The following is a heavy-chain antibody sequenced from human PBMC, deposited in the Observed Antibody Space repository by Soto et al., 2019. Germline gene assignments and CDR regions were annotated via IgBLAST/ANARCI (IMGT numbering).Heavy chain of an antibody. J-gene: IGHJ4*02. D-gene: IGHD2-8*02. CDR1: GGSFSSGGYY. CDR3: ARATSFSGHHGY. Sequence: QLQLQESGPGLVKPSQTLSLACTVSGGSFSSGGYYWSWIRQLPGKGLEWIGYIYYSGSTYYNPSLKCRFTISLDTSKNQFSLKLSSVTAADTALYYCARATSFSGHHGYWGQGTLVTVSS. CDR2: IYYSGST. V-gene: IGHV4-31*03.